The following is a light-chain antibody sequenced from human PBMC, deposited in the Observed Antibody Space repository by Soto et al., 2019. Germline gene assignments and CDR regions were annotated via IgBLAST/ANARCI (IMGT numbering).Light chain of an antibody. CDR3: QQRSNSYT. J-gene: IGKJ2*01. Sequence: EIVLTQSPATLSLSPGERATLSCRASQSVSSYLARYQQKPDQAPRLLIYDASNRATGIPARFSGSGSGTDFTLTISSLEPEDFAVYYCQQRSNSYTFGQGTKLEIK. CDR2: DAS. V-gene: IGKV3-11*01. CDR1: QSVSSY.